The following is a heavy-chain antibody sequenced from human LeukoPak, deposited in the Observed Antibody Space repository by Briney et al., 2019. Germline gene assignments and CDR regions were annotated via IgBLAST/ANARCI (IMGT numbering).Heavy chain of an antibody. CDR3: ASKLYGSGSPYDY. D-gene: IGHD3-10*01. CDR2: IYHRGST. V-gene: IGHV4-4*02. J-gene: IGHJ4*02. CDR1: GGSISSSNW. Sequence: SETLSLTCAVSGGSISSSNWWSWVRQPPGKGLEWIGEIYHRGSTNYNPSLKSRVTISVDKSKNQFSLKLSSVTAADTAVYYCASKLYGSGSPYDYWGQGTLVTVSS.